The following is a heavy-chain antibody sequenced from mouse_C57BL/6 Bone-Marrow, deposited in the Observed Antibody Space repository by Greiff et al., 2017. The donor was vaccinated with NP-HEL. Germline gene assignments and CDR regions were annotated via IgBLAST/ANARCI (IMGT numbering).Heavy chain of an antibody. Sequence: QVQLQQSGAELARPGASVKLSCKASGYTFTSYGISWVKQRTGQGLEWIGEIYPRSGNTYYIEKFKGKATLTADKSSSTAYMELRSLTSEDSAVYFCAREGGYYYGSSFWYFDVWGTGTTVTVSS. D-gene: IGHD1-1*01. CDR2: IYPRSGNT. V-gene: IGHV1-81*01. J-gene: IGHJ1*03. CDR3: AREGGYYYGSSFWYFDV. CDR1: GYTFTSYG.